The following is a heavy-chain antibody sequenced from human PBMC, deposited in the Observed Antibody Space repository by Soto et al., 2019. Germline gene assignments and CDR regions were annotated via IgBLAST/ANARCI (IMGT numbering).Heavy chain of an antibody. D-gene: IGHD6-19*01. CDR1: GYTFINYH. CDR2: INPNGGST. V-gene: IGHV1-46*01. Sequence: QVQVVQSGAEVKKPGASVKVSCKTSGYTFINYHVHWVRQAPGQGLEWMGAINPNGGSTTYAQHLQGRITMTSDASTSTVYMDLSSLRSDDTAVYYCALPKNTLGWYNFWGKGSLVTVS. J-gene: IGHJ4*02. CDR3: ALPKNTLGWYNF.